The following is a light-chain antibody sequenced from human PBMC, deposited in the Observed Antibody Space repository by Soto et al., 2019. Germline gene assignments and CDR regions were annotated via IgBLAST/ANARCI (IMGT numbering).Light chain of an antibody. CDR3: NSYTNSDTVI. CDR2: AVN. Sequence: QSALTQAASVSGSPGQSITISCTGTSSDIGAYHYVSWYQQRPGKAPKVLIYAVNTRPSGISDRFSGSKSGNTASLTISGLQAEDEAVYYCNSYTNSDTVIFGGGTKLTVL. J-gene: IGLJ2*01. CDR1: SSDIGAYHY. V-gene: IGLV2-14*01.